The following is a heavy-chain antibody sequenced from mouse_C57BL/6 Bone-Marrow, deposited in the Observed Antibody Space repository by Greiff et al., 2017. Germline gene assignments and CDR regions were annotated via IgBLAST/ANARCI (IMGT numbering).Heavy chain of an antibody. D-gene: IGHD2-4*01. CDR2: IWRGGST. CDR3: ANNYDFYYYAMDY. V-gene: IGHV2-5*01. J-gene: IGHJ4*01. Sequence: VQLKESGPGLVQPSQSLSITCTVSGFSLTSYGVHWVRQSPGKGLEWLGVIWRGGSTDYNAAFMSRLSITKDNSKSQVFFKMNSLQADDTAIYYCANNYDFYYYAMDYWGQGTSVTVSS. CDR1: GFSLTSYG.